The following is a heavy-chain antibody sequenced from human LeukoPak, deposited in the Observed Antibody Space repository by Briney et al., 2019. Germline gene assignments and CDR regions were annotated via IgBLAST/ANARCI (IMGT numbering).Heavy chain of an antibody. D-gene: IGHD3-10*01. J-gene: IGHJ4*02. CDR2: TYYRSKWYN. CDR1: GDSVSSNSAA. Sequence: SQTLSLTCDISGDSVSSNSAAWNWIRQSPSRGLEWLGRTYYRSKWYNDYAISVKSRMTINADTSKNQFSLQLNSVTPEDTAVYYCAKGRWALFDCWGQEPLAMVS. V-gene: IGHV6-1*01. CDR3: AKGRWALFDC.